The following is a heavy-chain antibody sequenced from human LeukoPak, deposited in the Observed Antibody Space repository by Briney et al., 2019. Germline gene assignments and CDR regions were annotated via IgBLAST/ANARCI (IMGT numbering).Heavy chain of an antibody. V-gene: IGHV3-48*03. J-gene: IGHJ4*02. CDR2: ISSSGSTI. CDR3: ARDALGDFTLVYGGRTYYYFDY. D-gene: IGHD2-2*02. CDR1: GFTFSSYE. Sequence: PGGSLRLSCAASGFTFSSYEMNWVRQAPGKGLEWVSYISSSGSTIYYADSVKGRFTISRDNAKNSLYLQMNSLRAEDTAVYYCARDALGDFTLVYGGRTYYYFDYWGQGTLVTASS.